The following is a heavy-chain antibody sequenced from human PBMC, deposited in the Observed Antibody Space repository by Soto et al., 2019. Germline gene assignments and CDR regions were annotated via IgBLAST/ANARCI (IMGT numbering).Heavy chain of an antibody. CDR3: ARGTTFGGVLNGMDV. Sequence: SQTLSLTCAISGDSVSSNTAAWNWIRSSPSRGLEWLGRTYYRSNWRHDYAVSVKSRITVNPDTSKNHFSLQLNSVTPDDTAVYYCARGTTFGGVLNGMDVWGQGTTVTVSS. CDR2: TYYRSNWRH. D-gene: IGHD3-16*01. CDR1: GDSVSSNTAA. V-gene: IGHV6-1*01. J-gene: IGHJ6*02.